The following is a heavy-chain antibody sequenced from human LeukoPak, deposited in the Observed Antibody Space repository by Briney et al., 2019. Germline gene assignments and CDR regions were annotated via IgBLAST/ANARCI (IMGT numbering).Heavy chain of an antibody. CDR2: INTNTGNP. CDR1: GYTFTNYA. D-gene: IGHD6-19*01. CDR3: ARASSGWQGSWFDP. Sequence: SVKVSCKASGYTFTNYAMNWVRQAPGQGLEWMGWINTNTGNPTYAQGFTGRFVFSLDTSVSTAYLQISSLKAEDTAVYYCARASSGWQGSWFDPWGQGTLVTVSS. J-gene: IGHJ5*02. V-gene: IGHV7-4-1*02.